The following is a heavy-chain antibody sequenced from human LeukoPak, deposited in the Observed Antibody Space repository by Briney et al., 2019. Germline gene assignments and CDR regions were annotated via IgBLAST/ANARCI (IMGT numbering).Heavy chain of an antibody. CDR1: GGSISSYY. CDR2: IYYSGST. Sequence: SETLPLTCTVSGGSISSYYWSWIRQPPGKGLEWIGYIYYSGSTNYNPSLKSRVTISVDTSKNQFSLKLSSVTAADTAVYYCARDVSGGLLWFGELYDAFDIWGQGTMVTVPS. V-gene: IGHV4-59*01. D-gene: IGHD3-10*01. J-gene: IGHJ3*02. CDR3: ARDVSGGLLWFGELYDAFDI.